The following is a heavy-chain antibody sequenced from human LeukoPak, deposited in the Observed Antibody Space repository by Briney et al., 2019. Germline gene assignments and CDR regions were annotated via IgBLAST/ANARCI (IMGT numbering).Heavy chain of an antibody. CDR3: AKDFRIGYSAHFDY. J-gene: IGHJ4*02. V-gene: IGHV3-23*01. CDR1: GFTFRSHA. D-gene: IGHD2-21*01. CDR2: SYENGGTT. Sequence: GGSLRLSCVGSGFTFRSHAMSWVRQAPEKGLEFVSGSYENGGTTYYADSVKGRFSISRDNSKNTLYLQMDSLRGEDTAVYYCAKDFRIGYSAHFDYWGQGALVTVSS.